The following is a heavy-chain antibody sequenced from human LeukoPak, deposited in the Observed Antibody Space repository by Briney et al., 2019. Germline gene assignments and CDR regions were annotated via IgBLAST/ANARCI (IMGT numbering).Heavy chain of an antibody. CDR2: INPNSGGT. J-gene: IGHJ5*02. Sequence: ASVKVSCKASGYGFADYYMHWVRQAPGQGLEWMGWINPNSGGTDYAQKFQGRVTMTRDTSISTAYMELSRLRSDDTAVYYCARERITMVRGDSSHNWFDPWGQGTLVTVSS. CDR1: GYGFADYY. D-gene: IGHD3-10*01. V-gene: IGHV1-2*02. CDR3: ARERITMVRGDSSHNWFDP.